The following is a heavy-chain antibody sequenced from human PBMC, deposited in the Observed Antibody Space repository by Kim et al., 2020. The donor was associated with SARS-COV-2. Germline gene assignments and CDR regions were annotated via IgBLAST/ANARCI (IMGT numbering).Heavy chain of an antibody. CDR2: IYYYGTT. CDR3: ARGPTSYYGSGSIYFDS. J-gene: IGHJ4*02. CDR1: GGSISSSDYF. Sequence: SETLSLTCSVSGGSISSSDYFWGLIRQPPGQGLEWIGSIYYYGTTYYNPSLKSRVAISMDTSKRQFSLKLRSVTAADTAVYYCARGPTSYYGSGSIYFDSWGRGTRVSVSS. V-gene: IGHV4-39*01. D-gene: IGHD3-10*01.